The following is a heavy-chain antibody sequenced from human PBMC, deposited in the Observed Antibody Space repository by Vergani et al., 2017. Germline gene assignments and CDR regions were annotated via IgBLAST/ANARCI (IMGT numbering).Heavy chain of an antibody. Sequence: EVQLLESGGGLVQPGGSLRLSCAASGFTFSSYAMSWVRQAPGKGLEWVSAISGSGGSTYYADSVKGRFTISRDNSKNTLYLQMNSLRAEDTAVYYCAKLYCSSTSCYPHNWFDPWGQGTLVTVYS. J-gene: IGHJ5*02. CDR1: GFTFSSYA. V-gene: IGHV3-23*01. CDR2: ISGSGGST. CDR3: AKLYCSSTSCYPHNWFDP. D-gene: IGHD2-2*01.